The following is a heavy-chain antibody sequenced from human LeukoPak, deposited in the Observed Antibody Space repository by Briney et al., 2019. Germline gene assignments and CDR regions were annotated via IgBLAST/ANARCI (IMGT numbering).Heavy chain of an antibody. CDR3: ARVSSRWLQDYYFDY. D-gene: IGHD5-24*01. Sequence: SQTLSLTCAVSGCSIRSGDYYWSWIRQPPGKGLEWIGYIYYSGSTYYNPSLKSRVTISVDTSKNQFSLKLSSVTAADTAVYYCARVSSRWLQDYYFDYWGQGTLVTVSS. J-gene: IGHJ4*02. CDR1: GCSIRSGDYY. CDR2: IYYSGST. V-gene: IGHV4-30-4*01.